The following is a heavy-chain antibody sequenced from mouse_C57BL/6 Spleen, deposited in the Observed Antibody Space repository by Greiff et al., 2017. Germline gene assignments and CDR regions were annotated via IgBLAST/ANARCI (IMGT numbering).Heavy chain of an antibody. CDR2: IYPGSGST. CDR3: ARSENYYGSLAY. V-gene: IGHV1-55*01. CDR1: GYTFTSYW. D-gene: IGHD1-1*01. J-gene: IGHJ3*01. Sequence: QVQLQQSGAELVKPGASVKMSCKASGYTFTSYWITWVKQRPGQGLAWIGDIYPGSGSTNYNEKFKSKATLTVDTSSSTAYMQLSSLTSEDSAVYYCARSENYYGSLAYWGQGTLVTVSA.